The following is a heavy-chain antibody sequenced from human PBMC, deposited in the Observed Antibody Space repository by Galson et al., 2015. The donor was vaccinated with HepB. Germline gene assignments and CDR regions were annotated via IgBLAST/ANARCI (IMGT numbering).Heavy chain of an antibody. CDR1: GFTFSSYS. Sequence: SLRLSCAASGFTFSSYSMNWVRQAPGKGLEWVSSISSSSSYIYYADSVKGRFTISRDNAKNSLYLQMNSLRAEDTAVYYCARFGRLEQWPVLPGDVEAKYYYYGMDVWGQGTTVTVSS. J-gene: IGHJ6*02. CDR3: ARFGRLEQWPVLPGDVEAKYYYYGMDV. V-gene: IGHV3-21*01. D-gene: IGHD6-19*01. CDR2: ISSSSSYI.